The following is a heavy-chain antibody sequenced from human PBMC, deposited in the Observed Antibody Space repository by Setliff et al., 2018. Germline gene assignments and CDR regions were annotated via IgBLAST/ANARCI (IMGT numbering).Heavy chain of an antibody. CDR3: ATFWSGYFDY. CDR1: GFTFSSYW. J-gene: IGHJ4*02. V-gene: IGHV3-7*01. Sequence: PGGFLRLSCAASGFTFSSYWMSWVRQAPGKGLEWVANIKQDGSEKYYVDSVKGRFTISRDDAQNSVYLQMSTLRAEDTAVYYCATFWSGYFDYWGQGSLVTVSS. CDR2: IKQDGSEK. D-gene: IGHD3-3*01.